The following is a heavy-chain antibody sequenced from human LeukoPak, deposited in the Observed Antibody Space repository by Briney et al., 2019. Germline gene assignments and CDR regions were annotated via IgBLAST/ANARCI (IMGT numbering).Heavy chain of an antibody. D-gene: IGHD6-19*01. CDR3: TKLAVASADS. Sequence: GGSLRFSCAASGFSFSSYEMNWVRQAPGKGLEWVSNISPSGSTKYYADSVKGRFTVSRDNAKNSLYLQMNSLRAGDTGVYYCTKLAVASADSWGQGTLVTVSS. J-gene: IGHJ4*02. V-gene: IGHV3-48*03. CDR1: GFSFSSYE. CDR2: ISPSGSTK.